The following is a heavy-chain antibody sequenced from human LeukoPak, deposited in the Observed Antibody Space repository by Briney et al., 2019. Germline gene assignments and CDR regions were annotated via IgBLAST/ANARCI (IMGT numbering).Heavy chain of an antibody. CDR2: ISSSDSYI. J-gene: IGHJ3*02. D-gene: IGHD2-2*01. CDR3: AGSPAAVPAASPDDAFDI. Sequence: GGSLRLSCAASGFTFSNYSMNWVRQAQGKRREWVSSISSSDSYIPYAASVKGRFTISRDNAKNSLYLQMNSLRAEDTALYYCAGSPAAVPAASPDDAFDIWGPGTMVTVSS. CDR1: GFTFSNYS. V-gene: IGHV3-21*01.